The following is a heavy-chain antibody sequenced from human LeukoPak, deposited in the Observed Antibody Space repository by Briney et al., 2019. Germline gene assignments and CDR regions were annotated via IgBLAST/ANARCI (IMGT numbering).Heavy chain of an antibody. J-gene: IGHJ4*02. CDR3: ARARGYYDSSGYHPLDY. V-gene: IGHV4-30-4*01. CDR1: GGSISSGDYY. D-gene: IGHD3-22*01. Sequence: PSETLSLTCTVSGGSISSGDYYWSWIRQPPGKGLEWIGYIYYSGSTYYNPSLKSRVTISVDTSKNQFSLKLSSVTAADTAVYYCARARGYYDSSGYHPLDYWGQGTLVTVSS. CDR2: IYYSGST.